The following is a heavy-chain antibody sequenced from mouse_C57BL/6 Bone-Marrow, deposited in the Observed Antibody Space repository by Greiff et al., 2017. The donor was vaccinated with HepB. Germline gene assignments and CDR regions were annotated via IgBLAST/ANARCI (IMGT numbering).Heavy chain of an antibody. Sequence: VKLVESGGGLVKPGGSLKLSCAASGFTFSSYAMSWVRQTPEKRLEWVATISDGGSYTYYPDNVKGRFTISRDNAKNNLYLQMSHLKSEDTAMYYCARALYGSSLYYAMDYWGQGTSVTVSS. CDR3: ARALYGSSLYYAMDY. J-gene: IGHJ4*01. CDR1: GFTFSSYA. D-gene: IGHD1-1*01. CDR2: ISDGGSYT. V-gene: IGHV5-4*03.